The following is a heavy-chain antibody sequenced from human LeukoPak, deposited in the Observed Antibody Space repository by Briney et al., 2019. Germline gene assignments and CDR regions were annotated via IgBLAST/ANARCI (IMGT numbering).Heavy chain of an antibody. CDR2: IHYSGST. J-gene: IGHJ4*02. V-gene: IGHV4-59*02. CDR3: ARGGSKQWLVDDS. D-gene: IGHD6-19*01. Sequence: SETLSVTCTVSGGSVSGYYWSGIRQPPGKGLEWIGYIHYSGSTNYNPSLKSRVTISVDTSKNQFSLKLSSVTAADTAIYYCARGGSKQWLVDDSWGQGTLVTVSS. CDR1: GGSVSGYY.